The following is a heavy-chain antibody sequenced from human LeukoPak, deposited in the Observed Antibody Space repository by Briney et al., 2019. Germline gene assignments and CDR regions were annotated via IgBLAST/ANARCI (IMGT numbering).Heavy chain of an antibody. CDR2: ISSSSSYI. J-gene: IGHJ4*02. CDR1: GFTFSSYS. Sequence: GGSLRLPCAASGFTFSSYSMNWVRQAPGKGLEWVSSISSSSSYIYYADSVKGRFTISRANAENSLYLQMNSLRAEDTAVYYCARDTHPPYYFDYWGQGTLVTVSS. V-gene: IGHV3-21*04. CDR3: ARDTHPPYYFDY.